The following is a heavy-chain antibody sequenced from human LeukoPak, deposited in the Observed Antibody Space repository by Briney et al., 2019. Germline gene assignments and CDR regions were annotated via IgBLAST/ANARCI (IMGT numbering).Heavy chain of an antibody. Sequence: SVKDSCKACRGTYSSYASSWVGRAPGQGLEWMGVINPIFGTANYAQKFQGRVTITADESTSTAYMELSSLRSEDTAVYYCARVIQYYGSGSLRFDYWGQGTLVTVSS. CDR3: ARVIQYYGSGSLRFDY. D-gene: IGHD3-10*01. V-gene: IGHV1-69*01. J-gene: IGHJ4*02. CDR1: RGTYSSYA. CDR2: INPIFGTA.